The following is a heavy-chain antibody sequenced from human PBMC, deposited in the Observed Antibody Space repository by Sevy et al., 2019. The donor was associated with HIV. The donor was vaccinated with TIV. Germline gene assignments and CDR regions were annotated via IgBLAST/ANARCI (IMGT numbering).Heavy chain of an antibody. J-gene: IGHJ6*02. V-gene: IGHV1-18*01. Sequence: ASVKVSCKASGYTFTSYGISWVRQAPGQGLEWMGWISAYNGNTNYAQKLQGRVTMTTDTSTSTAYMELRSLGADDTAVYYCARHRVVVAATLSMDVWGQGTTVTVSS. CDR1: GYTFTSYG. CDR3: ARHRVVVAATLSMDV. CDR2: ISAYNGNT. D-gene: IGHD2-15*01.